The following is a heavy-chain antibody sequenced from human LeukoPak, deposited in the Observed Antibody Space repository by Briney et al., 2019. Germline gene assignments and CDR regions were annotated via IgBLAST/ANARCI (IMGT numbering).Heavy chain of an antibody. J-gene: IGHJ4*02. CDR1: GFTFSSYA. CDR3: ARSHPRAYCTNGVCYRDLAGDY. Sequence: GGPLRLSCAASGFTFSSYAMHWVRQAPGKGLEWVAVISYDGSNKYYADSVKGRFTISRDNSKNTLYLQMNSLRAEDTAVYYCARSHPRAYCTNGVCYRDLAGDYWGQGTLVTVSS. V-gene: IGHV3-30-3*01. CDR2: ISYDGSNK. D-gene: IGHD2-8*01.